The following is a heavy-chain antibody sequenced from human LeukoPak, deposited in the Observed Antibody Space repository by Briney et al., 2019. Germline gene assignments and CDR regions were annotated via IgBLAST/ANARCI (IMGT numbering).Heavy chain of an antibody. J-gene: IGHJ4*02. CDR1: GFTFSSYS. CDR2: ISSSSSYI. CDR3: ARAYGSGSYYSLNDY. V-gene: IGHV3-21*01. D-gene: IGHD3-10*01. Sequence: GGSLRLSCAASGFTFSSYSMTWVRQAPGKGLEWVSSISSSSSYIYYADSVKGRFTISRDNAKNSLYLQMNSLRAEDTAVYYCARAYGSGSYYSLNDYWGQGTLVTVSS.